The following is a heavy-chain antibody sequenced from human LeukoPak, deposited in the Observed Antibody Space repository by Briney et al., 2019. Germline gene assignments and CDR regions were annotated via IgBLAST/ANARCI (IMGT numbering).Heavy chain of an antibody. Sequence: GGSLRLSCAASEFSFSSYAMSWVRQAPGKGLEWVSVIRGSGGSTYYAYYADSVKGRFTISRDNSNNTLYLQMDSLRAEDTAVYYCAKVDFSGSGRHGETAEFFQHWGQGTLVTVSS. CDR1: EFSFSSYA. CDR2: IRGSGGSTYYA. D-gene: IGHD3-10*01. J-gene: IGHJ1*01. CDR3: AKVDFSGSGRHGETAEFFQH. V-gene: IGHV3-23*01.